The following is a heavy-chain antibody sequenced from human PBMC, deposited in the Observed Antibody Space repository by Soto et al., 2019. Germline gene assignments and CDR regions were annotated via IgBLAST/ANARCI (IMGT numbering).Heavy chain of an antibody. D-gene: IGHD2-21*02. V-gene: IGHV2-5*02. CDR2: MYWDDDK. J-gene: IGHJ2*01. Sequence: QITLKESGPTLEQPTQTLTLTCTFSGFSLTTGGVAVGWIRQPPEKTLEWLALMYWDDDKRYSPSLKSRLSITKDTTKNQVVFTMTNMDPVDTATYYCQRSELSGADCYSRWYIGLWGRGTLVTVSS. CDR1: GFSLTTGGVA. CDR3: QRSELSGADCYSRWYIGL.